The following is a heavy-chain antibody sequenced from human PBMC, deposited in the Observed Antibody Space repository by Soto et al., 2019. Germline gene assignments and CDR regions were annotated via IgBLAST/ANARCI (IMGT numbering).Heavy chain of an antibody. J-gene: IGHJ4*02. V-gene: IGHV4-59*01. CDR1: GGSMIAYY. CDR2: TYYSGST. CDR3: ARDDLDY. Sequence: SETLSLTCTVSGGSMIAYYWNWMRQPPGKGLQWIGYTYYSGSTTYNPSLKSRVTISVDSSKNQFSLKLDSVTPADTAVYYCARDDLDYWGQGTLVTVSS.